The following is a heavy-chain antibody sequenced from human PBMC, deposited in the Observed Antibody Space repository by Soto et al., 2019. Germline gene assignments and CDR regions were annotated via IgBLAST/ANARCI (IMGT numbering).Heavy chain of an antibody. V-gene: IGHV4-4*02. CDR2: ISLGGTT. CDR1: SGSISSSNW. CDR3: ATQTYSYNWHR. J-gene: IGHJ5*02. D-gene: IGHD1-1*01. Sequence: QVQLQESGPGLVKPSGTLSLTCGVSSGSISSSNWWSWVRQHPGRGLEWIGEISLGGTTNYNPSLERRVTMSLDKSRNQFSLKLSSVTAADXAVYYCATQTYSYNWHRWGQGTLVTVSS.